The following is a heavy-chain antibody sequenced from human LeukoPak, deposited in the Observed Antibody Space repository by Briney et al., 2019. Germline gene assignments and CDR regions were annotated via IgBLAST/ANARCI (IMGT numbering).Heavy chain of an antibody. J-gene: IGHJ4*02. V-gene: IGHV4-39*01. CDR3: ASEVGPFDY. CDR2: IYYSGST. Sequence: SETLSLTCTVSGGSISSSSYYWGWIRQPPGKGLEWIGSIYYSGSTYYNPSLKSRVTISVDTSKNQFSLKLSSVHAADTAVYYCASEVGPFDYWGQGTLVTVSS. CDR1: GGSISSSSYY.